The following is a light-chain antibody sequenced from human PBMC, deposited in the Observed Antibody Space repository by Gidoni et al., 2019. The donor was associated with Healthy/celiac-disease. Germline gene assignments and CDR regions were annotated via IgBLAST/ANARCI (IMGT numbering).Light chain of an antibody. V-gene: IGKV1-9*01. CDR1: QGISSY. CDR3: QQLNSYPSLT. J-gene: IGKJ4*01. Sequence: DIQLTQSPSFLSASVGDRVTITCRASQGISSYLDWYQQKPGKAPKLLIYAASTLQSGVPSRFSGSGSGTEFTLTISSLQPEDFATYYCQQLNSYPSLTFGGGTKVGIK. CDR2: AAS.